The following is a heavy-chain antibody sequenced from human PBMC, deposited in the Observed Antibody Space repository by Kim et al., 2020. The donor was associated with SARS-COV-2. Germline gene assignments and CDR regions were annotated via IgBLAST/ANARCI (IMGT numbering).Heavy chain of an antibody. CDR2: ISWNSGSI. CDR3: AKDSGSGIAAAGRSGNFDY. J-gene: IGHJ4*02. Sequence: GGSLRLSCAASGFTFDDYAMHWVRQAPGKGLECVSGISWNSGSIGYADSVKGRFTISRDNAKNSLYLQMNSLRAEDTALYYCAKDSGSGIAAAGRSGNFDYWGQGTLVTVSS. CDR1: GFTFDDYA. D-gene: IGHD6-13*01. V-gene: IGHV3-9*01.